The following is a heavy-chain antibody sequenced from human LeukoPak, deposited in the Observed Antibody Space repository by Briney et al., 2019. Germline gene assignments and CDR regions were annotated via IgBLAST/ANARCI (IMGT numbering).Heavy chain of an antibody. CDR2: INDSGST. CDR1: GGAFSNYF. J-gene: IGHJ4*02. Sequence: SETLSLTCAVSGGAFSNYFWTWIRQPPGKGLEWIAEINDSGSTNSNSSLRSRVAISLDTSKNQFSLRLTSVTAADTAVYYCARGQYCSTTTCYSARRYFDFWGQGTLVIVSS. V-gene: IGHV4-34*01. CDR3: ARGQYCSTTTCYSARRYFDF. D-gene: IGHD2-2*01.